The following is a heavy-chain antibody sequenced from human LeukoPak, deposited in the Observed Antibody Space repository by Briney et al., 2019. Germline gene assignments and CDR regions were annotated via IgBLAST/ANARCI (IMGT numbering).Heavy chain of an antibody. V-gene: IGHV4-59*01. D-gene: IGHD5-24*01. Sequence: PSETLSLTCTVSGGSISSYYWSWIRQPPGKGLEWIGYIYYSGSTNYNPSLKSRVTISVDTSKNLFSLKLTSVTAADTAVYYCARVERGFNPIHFDYWGQGTLVTVSS. J-gene: IGHJ4*02. CDR2: IYYSGST. CDR1: GGSISSYY. CDR3: ARVERGFNPIHFDY.